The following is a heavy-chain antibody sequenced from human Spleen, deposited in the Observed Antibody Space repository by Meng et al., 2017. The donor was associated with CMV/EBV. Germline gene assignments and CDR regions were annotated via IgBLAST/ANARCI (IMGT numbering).Heavy chain of an antibody. J-gene: IGHJ6*02. CDR1: GNSFNSYW. CDR3: ARQTAYYYYGMDV. V-gene: IGHV5-51*01. CDR2: IYPGDSDT. D-gene: IGHD2-21*02. Sequence: VESLKISCKASGNSFNSYWIGWVRQMPGKGLEWMGIIYPGDSDTRYSPSFQGQVTISADKSINTAYLQWNSLKASDTAMYYCARQTAYYYYGMDVWGQGTTVTVS.